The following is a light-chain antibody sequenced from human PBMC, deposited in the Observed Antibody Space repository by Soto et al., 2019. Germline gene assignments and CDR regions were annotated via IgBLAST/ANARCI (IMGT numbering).Light chain of an antibody. CDR1: SSDVGGYNF. CDR3: YSYRGYYTRV. CDR2: EVS. J-gene: IGLJ1*01. Sequence: SALTQPASVSGSPGQSITISCTGTSSDVGGYNFVSWYQQHPGRAPKLLIYEVSRRPSGVSNRFSGSKSGDTASLTISGVQAEDEADYYCYSYRGYYTRVLGPGTKGTVL. V-gene: IGLV2-14*01.